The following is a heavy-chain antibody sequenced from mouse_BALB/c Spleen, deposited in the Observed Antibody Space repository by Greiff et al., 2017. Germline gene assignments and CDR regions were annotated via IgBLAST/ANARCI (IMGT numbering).Heavy chain of an antibody. CDR1: GFTFSSFG. Sequence: EVQRVESGGGLVQPGGSRKLSCAASGFTFSSFGMHWVRQAPEKGLEWVAYISSGSSTIYYADTVKGRFTISRDNPKNTLFLQMTSLRSEDTAMYYCARSGDTTATDYWGQGTTLTVSS. CDR2: ISSGSSTI. CDR3: ARSGDTTATDY. D-gene: IGHD1-2*01. J-gene: IGHJ2*01. V-gene: IGHV5-17*02.